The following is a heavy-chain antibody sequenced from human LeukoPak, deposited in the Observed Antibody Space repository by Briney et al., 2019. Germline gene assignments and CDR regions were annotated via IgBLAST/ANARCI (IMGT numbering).Heavy chain of an antibody. CDR2: IKQDGSER. V-gene: IGHV3-7*01. CDR1: GFTFSRHW. D-gene: IGHD2-8*02. J-gene: IGHJ4*02. Sequence: GGSLRLSCAASGFTFSRHWMSSVRQAPGKGPEWVANIKQDGSERYYVHSVKGRFTISIDTAKNSLYLHLNSLRAEDTAVNYCARDGGHSTDLDYWGQGILVTVSS. CDR3: ARDGGHSTDLDY.